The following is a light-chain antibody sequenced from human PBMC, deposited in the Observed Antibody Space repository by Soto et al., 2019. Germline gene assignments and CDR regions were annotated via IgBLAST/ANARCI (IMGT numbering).Light chain of an antibody. CDR1: QTVATN. V-gene: IGKV3D-15*01. CDR3: QQYNHYSGLT. J-gene: IGKJ4*01. CDR2: HAS. Sequence: VVTQCPVTLSVSPGERGALSCRASQTVATNLASYQQKLGQAPRLLIYHASTRATGSPPRISGSGSGTDYTLTISTLQPADFATNYCQQYNHYSGLTFGGGTKVDIK.